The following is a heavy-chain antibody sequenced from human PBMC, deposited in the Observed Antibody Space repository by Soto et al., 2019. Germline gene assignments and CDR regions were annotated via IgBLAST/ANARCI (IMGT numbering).Heavy chain of an antibody. CDR2: IIPIFGPA. J-gene: IGHJ6*02. Sequence: SVKVSCKSSGGTFSSHSINWVRQAPGHGLEWMGGIIPIFGPANFAKKFQGRVTITADESTTTAYMELSTLTSEDTAVYYCATGSFTTTGGRIGYHYNAMDVWGQGTTVTVS. V-gene: IGHV1-69*13. D-gene: IGHD1-1*01. CDR1: GGTFSSHS. CDR3: ATGSFTTTGGRIGYHYNAMDV.